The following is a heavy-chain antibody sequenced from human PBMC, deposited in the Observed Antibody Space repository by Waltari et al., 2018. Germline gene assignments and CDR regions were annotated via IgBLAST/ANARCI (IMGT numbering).Heavy chain of an antibody. J-gene: IGHJ4*02. V-gene: IGHV1-2*02. D-gene: IGHD3-9*01. CDR3: ARVEGGEVLRYSN. CDR2: INHNSGGT. Sequence: QVQLVQSGAEVKKPGASVKVSCKASGYTFTGYYMHWVRQAPGQGLEWMGWINHNSGGTNYAQKFQGRVTMTRDTSISTAYMELSRLRSDDTAVYYCARVEGGEVLRYSNWGQGTLVTVSS. CDR1: GYTFTGYY.